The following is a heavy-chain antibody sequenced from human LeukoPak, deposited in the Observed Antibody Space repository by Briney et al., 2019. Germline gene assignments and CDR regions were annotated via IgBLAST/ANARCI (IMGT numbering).Heavy chain of an antibody. CDR3: ARDQGYSGYNPITY. Sequence: PGGSLRLSCAASGFTFSSYAMSWVRQAPGKGLEWVSVISGSGGSTYYADSVKGRFTISRDDSKNTLYLQMNSLRAEDTAVYYCARDQGYSGYNPITYWGQGTLVTVSS. D-gene: IGHD5-12*01. V-gene: IGHV3-23*01. CDR1: GFTFSSYA. J-gene: IGHJ4*02. CDR2: ISGSGGST.